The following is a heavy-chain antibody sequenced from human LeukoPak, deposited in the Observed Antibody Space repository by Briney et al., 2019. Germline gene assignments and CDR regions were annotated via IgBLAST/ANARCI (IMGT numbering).Heavy chain of an antibody. J-gene: IGHJ4*02. CDR2: IYYSGST. CDR3: ARSPSRYSSSWPRGYLDY. D-gene: IGHD6-13*01. CDR1: GGSISSGGHY. Sequence: PSETLSLTCTVSGGSISSGGHYWSWIRQHPGKGLEWIGYIYYSGSTYYNPSLKSRVTISVDTSKNQLSLNLSSVTAADTAVYFCARSPSRYSSSWPRGYLDYWGQGTLVTVSS. V-gene: IGHV4-31*03.